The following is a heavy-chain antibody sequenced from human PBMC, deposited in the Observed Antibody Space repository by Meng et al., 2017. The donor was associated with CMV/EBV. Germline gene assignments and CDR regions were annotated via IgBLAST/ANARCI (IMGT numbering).Heavy chain of an antibody. D-gene: IGHD4-17*01. CDR3: ARLHDYGDPRGDY. CDR1: GFTFRDHY. CDR2: TRNKANSYTT. J-gene: IGHJ4*02. Sequence: GGSLRLSCAASGFTFRDHYMDWARQAPGKGLEWVGRTRNKANSYTTEYAASVKGRFTISRDDSKNSLYLQMNSLKTEDTAVYYCARLHDYGDPRGDYWGQGTLVTVSS. V-gene: IGHV3-72*01.